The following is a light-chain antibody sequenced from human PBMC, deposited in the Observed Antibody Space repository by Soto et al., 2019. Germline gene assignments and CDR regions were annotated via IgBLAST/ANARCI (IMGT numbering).Light chain of an antibody. CDR1: QSVSSSH. V-gene: IGKV3-20*01. CDR2: ATS. CDR3: QQYAGSPLT. J-gene: IGKJ4*01. Sequence: EIVLTQSPGTLSLSPGERAALSCRASQSVSSSHLAWYQQKPGQAPRLLIYATSSRATGIPDRFSGRGSGTDFTLTISRLEPEDFAVYYCQQYAGSPLTFGGGTKVEIK.